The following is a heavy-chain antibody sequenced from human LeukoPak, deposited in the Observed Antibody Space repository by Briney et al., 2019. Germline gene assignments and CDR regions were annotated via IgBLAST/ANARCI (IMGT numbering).Heavy chain of an antibody. CDR3: ARVPTYYDILTGYYQVPWFDP. J-gene: IGHJ5*02. CDR2: ISAYNGNT. D-gene: IGHD3-9*01. Sequence: ASVKVSCKTSGYSFTNYGITWVRQAPGQGLEWMGWISAYNGNTNYAQKLQGRVTMTTDTSTSTAYMELRSLRSDDTAVYYCARVPTYYDILTGYYQVPWFDPWGQGTLVTVSS. V-gene: IGHV1-18*01. CDR1: GYSFTNYG.